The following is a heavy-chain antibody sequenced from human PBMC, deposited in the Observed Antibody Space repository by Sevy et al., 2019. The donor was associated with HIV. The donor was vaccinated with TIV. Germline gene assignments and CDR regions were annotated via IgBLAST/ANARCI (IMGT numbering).Heavy chain of an antibody. Sequence: GGSLRLSCVASGFTFSSYAVSWVRQAPGKGLEWVAATSARVRSTYHADSMRGRFTIPRDNSKNTLYLQMNSLRAEETAVYYCARAPDPSCRSTRCYYFDYWGQGTLVTVSS. J-gene: IGHJ4*02. CDR1: GFTFSSYA. CDR3: ARAPDPSCRSTRCYYFDY. CDR2: TSARVRST. V-gene: IGHV3-23*01. D-gene: IGHD2-2*01.